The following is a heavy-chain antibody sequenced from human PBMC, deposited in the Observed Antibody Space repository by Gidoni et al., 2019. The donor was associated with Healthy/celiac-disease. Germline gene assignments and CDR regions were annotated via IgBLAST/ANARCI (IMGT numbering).Heavy chain of an antibody. CDR2: IHYSGST. D-gene: IGHD6-19*01. CDR3: ARAAFSGWYSQYYFDY. CDR1: GGSISSYY. V-gene: IGHV4-59*01. J-gene: IGHJ4*02. Sequence: QVQLQESGPGLVKPSETLSPTCTVSGGSISSYYWRWIRQPPGKGLEWIGCIHYSGSTNYNPSLKSRVTISVDTSKNQFSLKLSSVTAADTAVYYCARAAFSGWYSQYYFDYWGQGTLVTVSS.